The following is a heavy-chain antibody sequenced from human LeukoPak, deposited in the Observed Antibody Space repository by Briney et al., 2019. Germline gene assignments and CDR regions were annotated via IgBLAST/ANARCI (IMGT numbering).Heavy chain of an antibody. V-gene: IGHV3-23*03. CDR2: IYIGGST. Sequence: PGGSLRLSCAASGFTFTTYSMSWVRQAPGKGLEWVSFIYIGGSTYYAESVKGRFTISRDNSKNTLYLQMNSLRADDTAVYYCAKEYSGSFSPFPSYFDYWGQGTLVTVSS. CDR1: GFTFTTYS. CDR3: AKEYSGSFSPFPSYFDY. D-gene: IGHD1-26*01. J-gene: IGHJ4*02.